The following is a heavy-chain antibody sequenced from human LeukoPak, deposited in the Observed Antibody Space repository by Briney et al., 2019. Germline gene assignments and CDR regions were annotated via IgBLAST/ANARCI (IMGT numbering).Heavy chain of an antibody. D-gene: IGHD6-19*01. CDR3: VRRDPGWNYFDY. CDR2: IYYTGRN. V-gene: IGHV4-59*08. CDR1: GGSINSHY. J-gene: IGHJ4*02. Sequence: SETLSLTCAVSGGSINSHYWSWIRQPPGKGLEWIGDIYYTGRNNHNPSLKSRVTTSLDTSKNHLSLNLTSVLAADTAIYYCVRRDPGWNYFDYWGQGILVTVSS.